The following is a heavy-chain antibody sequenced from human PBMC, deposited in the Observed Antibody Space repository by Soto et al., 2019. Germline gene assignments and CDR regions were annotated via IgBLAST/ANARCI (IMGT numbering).Heavy chain of an antibody. J-gene: IGHJ6*03. CDR3: ARNWNRPQSIYYMDV. Sequence: GGSLRLSCAASGFTFSSYSMNWVRQAPGKGLEWVSSISSSSYIYYADSVKGRFTISRDNAKNSLYLQMNSLRAEDTAVYYCARNWNRPQSIYYMDVWGKGTTVTVSS. CDR1: GFTFSSYS. V-gene: IGHV3-21*01. CDR2: ISSSSYI. D-gene: IGHD1-1*01.